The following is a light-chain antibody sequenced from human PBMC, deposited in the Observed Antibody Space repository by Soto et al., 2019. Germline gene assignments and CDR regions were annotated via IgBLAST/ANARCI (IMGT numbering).Light chain of an antibody. CDR1: QSVSSSH. CDR2: GAS. CDR3: QHYGDSSWT. J-gene: IGKJ1*01. Sequence: EIVLTQSPGTLSLSPGERATLSCRASQSVSSSHLAWYQQKPGQAPRLLIYGASSRSPGIPDRFSGSGSGTDFTLTLSRLEPEDFAVYYCQHYGDSSWTFGQGTKVDI. V-gene: IGKV3-20*01.